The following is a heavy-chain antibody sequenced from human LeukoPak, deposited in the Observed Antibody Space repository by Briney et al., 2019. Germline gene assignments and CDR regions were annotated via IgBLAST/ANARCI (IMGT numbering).Heavy chain of an antibody. CDR1: GGSISSYY. CDR3: ARGLWSDY. D-gene: IGHD5-18*01. J-gene: IGHJ4*02. CDR2: IYYSGST. V-gene: IGHV4-59*12. Sequence: SETLSLICTVSGGSISSYYWSWIRQPPGKGLEWIGYIYYSGSTNYNPSLKSRVTISVDTSKNQFSLKLSSVTAADTAVYYCARGLWSDYWGQGTLVTVSS.